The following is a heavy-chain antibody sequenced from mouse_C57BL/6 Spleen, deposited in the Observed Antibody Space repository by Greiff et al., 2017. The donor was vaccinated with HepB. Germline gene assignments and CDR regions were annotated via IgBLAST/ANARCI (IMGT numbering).Heavy chain of an antibody. CDR3: ARVKGLVGFDY. CDR1: GFTFSSYA. D-gene: IGHD3-3*01. CDR2: ISDGGSYT. V-gene: IGHV5-4*01. J-gene: IGHJ2*01. Sequence: EVHLVESGGGLVKPGGSLKLSCAASGFTFSSYAMSWVRQTPEKRLEWVATISDGGSYTYYPDNVKGRFTISRDNAKNNLYLQMSHLKSEDTAMYYCARVKGLVGFDYWGQGTTLTVSS.